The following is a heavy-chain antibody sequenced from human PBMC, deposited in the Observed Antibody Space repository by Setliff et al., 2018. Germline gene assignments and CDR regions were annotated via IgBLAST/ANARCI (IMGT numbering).Heavy chain of an antibody. V-gene: IGHV4-61*09. D-gene: IGHD3-16*01. CDR2: IHTSGST. J-gene: IGHJ5*02. Sequence: TSETLSLTCTVSGDSISSGSYYWSWIRQPAGKGLEWIGQIHTSGSTNYSPSLKSLVTISIDTSKNQFSLKLNSVTATDTALYYCARRTFGSGRFDPWGQGTLVTVSS. CDR1: GDSISSGSYY. CDR3: ARRTFGSGRFDP.